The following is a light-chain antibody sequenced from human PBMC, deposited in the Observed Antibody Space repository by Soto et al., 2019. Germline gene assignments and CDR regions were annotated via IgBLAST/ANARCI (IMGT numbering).Light chain of an antibody. Sequence: EIVLTQAPGTLSRSPGERATLSWTTTDSFSXNYLPXXXXXXXHSPXXLMSFPSTTPTSIPDRFIGTGSGTDFTLTITKLEPEDFAVYYCQHYGRSWTFGQGTKVDIK. CDR2: FPS. V-gene: IGKV3-20*01. CDR3: QHYGRSWT. CDR1: DSFSXNY. J-gene: IGKJ1*01.